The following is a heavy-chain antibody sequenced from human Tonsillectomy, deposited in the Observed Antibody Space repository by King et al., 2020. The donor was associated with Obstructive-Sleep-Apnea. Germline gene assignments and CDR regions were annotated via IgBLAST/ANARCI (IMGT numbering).Heavy chain of an antibody. D-gene: IGHD3-10*01. J-gene: IGHJ6*02. V-gene: IGHV3-33*01. Sequence: VQLVESGGGVVQPGRSLRLSCAASGFTFSTYDMHWVRQAPGKGLEWVAVIWYDGSNKYYADSVKDRFTISRDNSKNTLYLQMNSLRADDTALYYCARGSGSYRKRGMDVWGQGTTVTVSS. CDR2: IWYDGSNK. CDR1: GFTFSTYD. CDR3: ARGSGSYRKRGMDV.